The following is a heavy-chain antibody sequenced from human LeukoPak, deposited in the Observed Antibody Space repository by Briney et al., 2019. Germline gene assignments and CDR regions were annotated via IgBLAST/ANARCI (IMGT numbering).Heavy chain of an antibody. D-gene: IGHD2-2*01. Sequence: GESLKISRKGSGYSFTSYWIGWVRQMPGKGLEWMGIIYPGDSDTRYSPSFQGQVTISADKSISTAYLQWSSLKASDTAMYYCARLLVPAAIKENWFDPWGQGTLVTVSS. CDR2: IYPGDSDT. J-gene: IGHJ5*02. V-gene: IGHV5-51*01. CDR1: GYSFTSYW. CDR3: ARLLVPAAIKENWFDP.